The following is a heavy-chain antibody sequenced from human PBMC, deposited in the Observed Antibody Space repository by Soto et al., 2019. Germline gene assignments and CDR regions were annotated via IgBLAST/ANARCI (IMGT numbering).Heavy chain of an antibody. CDR2: IYFSGSF. V-gene: IGHV4-4*07. D-gene: IGHD6-19*01. CDR3: ASGHSSGWPTNWFDP. Sequence: SETLSLTCTVSGDSITSDYWSWIRQPAGKGLEWLGRIYFSGSFNYNPSLKGRVTMSIDRSKNQVSLNLRSVTAADTAVYYCASGHSSGWPTNWFDPWGQGTLVTV. J-gene: IGHJ5*02. CDR1: GDSITSDY.